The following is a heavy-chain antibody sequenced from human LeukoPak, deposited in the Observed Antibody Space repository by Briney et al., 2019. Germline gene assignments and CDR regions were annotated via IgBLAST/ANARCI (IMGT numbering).Heavy chain of an antibody. V-gene: IGHV4-61*01. Sequence: SETLSLTCTVSGGSISSGSYYWSWIRQPPGKGLEWIGYIYYSGSTNYNPSLKSRVTISVDTSKNQFSLKVISVTAADTAVYYCARGSRRFDPWGQGTLVTVSS. CDR1: GGSISSGSYY. CDR3: ARGSRRFDP. CDR2: IYYSGST. J-gene: IGHJ5*02. D-gene: IGHD3-10*01.